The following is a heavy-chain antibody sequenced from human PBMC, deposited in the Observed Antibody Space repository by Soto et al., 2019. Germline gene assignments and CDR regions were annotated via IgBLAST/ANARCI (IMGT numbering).Heavy chain of an antibody. J-gene: IGHJ3*02. D-gene: IGHD3-16*02. CDR2: ISSSSSYI. V-gene: IGHV3-21*01. Sequence: GGSLRLSCAASGFTFSSYSMNWVRQAPGKGLEWVSSISSSSSYIYYADSVKGRFTISRDNAKNSLYLQMNSLRAEDTAVYYCARVKSHYDYIWGSYRPPREHAFDIWGQGTMVTVSS. CDR1: GFTFSSYS. CDR3: ARVKSHYDYIWGSYRPPREHAFDI.